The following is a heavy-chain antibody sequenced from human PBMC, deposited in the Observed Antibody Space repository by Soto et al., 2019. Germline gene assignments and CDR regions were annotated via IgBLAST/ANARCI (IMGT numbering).Heavy chain of an antibody. CDR3: AHRLRWTDNFDY. CDR1: GFSLTTSVVG. D-gene: IGHD2-15*01. J-gene: IGHJ4*02. V-gene: IGHV2-5*01. Sequence: QITLKESGPTLVQATQTLTLTGTFSGFSLTTSVVGEGWIRQHPGTVLECLALMYWYDEKRYSPSLTSRLTITKGTSRNQVVLTMTNIDHVDTATYYCAHRLRWTDNFDYWGQGTMVTVS. CDR2: MYWYDEK.